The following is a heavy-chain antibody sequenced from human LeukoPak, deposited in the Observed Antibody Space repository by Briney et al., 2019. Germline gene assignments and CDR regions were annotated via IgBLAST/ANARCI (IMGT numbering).Heavy chain of an antibody. CDR3: AKFKSIVPADAFDAFDI. CDR2: ISYDGSNK. Sequence: GGSLRLSCAASGFTFSSYGMHWVRQAPGKGLEWVAVISYDGSNKYYADSVKGRFTISRDNSKNTLYLQMNSLRAEDTAVYYCAKFKSIVPADAFDAFDIWGQGTMVTVSS. J-gene: IGHJ3*02. V-gene: IGHV3-30*18. D-gene: IGHD2-2*01. CDR1: GFTFSSYG.